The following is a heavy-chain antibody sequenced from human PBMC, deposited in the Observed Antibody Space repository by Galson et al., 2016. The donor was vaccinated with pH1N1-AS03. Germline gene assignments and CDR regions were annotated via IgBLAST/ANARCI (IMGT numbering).Heavy chain of an antibody. D-gene: IGHD5-18*01. CDR3: ARTAGLLPNF. J-gene: IGHJ4*02. V-gene: IGHV2-5*02. Sequence: PALVKPTQTLTLTCTFSGFSLTTSAVGVVWIRQPPGKAIEWLALIYWDDDKRYNSSLKSRLTITKDTSKNQLVLTMNNIDPVDTATYYVARTAGLLPNFWGQRTLVTVSS. CDR2: IYWDDDK. CDR1: GFSLTTSAVG.